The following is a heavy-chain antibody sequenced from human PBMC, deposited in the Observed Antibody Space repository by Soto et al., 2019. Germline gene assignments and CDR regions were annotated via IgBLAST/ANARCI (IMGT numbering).Heavy chain of an antibody. CDR1: GGTFSSYA. CDR2: VNPTGGST. J-gene: IGHJ4*02. D-gene: IGHD6-25*01. CDR3: ARHLAAGDS. Sequence: GASVKVSCKASGGTFSSYAISWVRQAPGQGLEWMAIVNPTGGSTNYAQKFQGRVTVTFDTSTSTVFMELNSLRYEDTAVYYCARHLAAGDSWGQGTLVTVSS. V-gene: IGHV1-46*03.